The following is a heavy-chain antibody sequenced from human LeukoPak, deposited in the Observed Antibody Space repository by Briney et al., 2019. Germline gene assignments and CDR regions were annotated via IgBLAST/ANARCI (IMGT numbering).Heavy chain of an antibody. D-gene: IGHD6-13*01. CDR3: ARDLTQLALFDY. J-gene: IGHJ4*02. CDR2: IWYDGSNK. CDR1: GFTFSNYG. V-gene: IGHV3-33*01. Sequence: GGTLRLSCAASGFTFSNYGMHWVRQAPGKGLEWVAVIWYDGSNKYYADSVKGRFTLSRDNSKNTLFLQMNSLRPEDTAVYFCARDLTQLALFDYWGQGTLVTVSS.